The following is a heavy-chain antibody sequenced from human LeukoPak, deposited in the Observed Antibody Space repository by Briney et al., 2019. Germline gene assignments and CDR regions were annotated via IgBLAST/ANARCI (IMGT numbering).Heavy chain of an antibody. CDR2: VYYSGST. D-gene: IGHD3-10*01. V-gene: IGHV4-59*01. Sequence: ASETLSPTCTVSGGSIRTYYWNWIRQPPGKGLEWIGYVYYSGSTKYNPSLKSRVTISVDTSKKQFSLNLSSVTAADTAVYYCAREDASGSPYAFDIWGQGTLVTVSS. J-gene: IGHJ3*02. CDR1: GGSIRTYY. CDR3: AREDASGSPYAFDI.